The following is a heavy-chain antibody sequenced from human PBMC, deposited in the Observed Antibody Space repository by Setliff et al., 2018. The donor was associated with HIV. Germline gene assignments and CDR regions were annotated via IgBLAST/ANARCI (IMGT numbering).Heavy chain of an antibody. Sequence: SETLSLTCTVSNGSIGSFYWTWIRQPPGKELEWIGYIYFNGVTKYSPSLKSRVSMSVDTSKSQFSLKLPSLTAADTAVYYCARANNDYLYLDYWGHGALVTVSS. CDR2: IYFNGVT. D-gene: IGHD3-16*01. CDR1: NGSIGSFY. J-gene: IGHJ4*01. CDR3: ARANNDYLYLDY. V-gene: IGHV4-59*01.